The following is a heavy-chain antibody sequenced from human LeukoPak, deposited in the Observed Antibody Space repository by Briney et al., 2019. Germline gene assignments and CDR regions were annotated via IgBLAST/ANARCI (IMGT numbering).Heavy chain of an antibody. Sequence: ASVKVSCKASGSTFSSYAISWVRQAPGQGLEWMGRIIPILGIANYAQKFQGRVTITADKSTSTAYMELSSLRSEDTAVYYCAREAAASYYDSSGYLIDYWGQGTLVTVSS. CDR1: GSTFSSYA. D-gene: IGHD3-22*01. CDR2: IIPILGIA. CDR3: AREAAASYYDSSGYLIDY. J-gene: IGHJ4*02. V-gene: IGHV1-69*04.